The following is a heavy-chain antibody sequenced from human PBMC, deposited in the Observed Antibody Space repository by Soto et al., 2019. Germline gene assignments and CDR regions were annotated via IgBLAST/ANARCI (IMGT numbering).Heavy chain of an antibody. D-gene: IGHD6-13*01. CDR3: ARYRREAVAGYTLDN. Sequence: SETLSLTCTVSGGSISSNYWTWIRQPPGKGLEWIGYVYNSGSTNYNPSLRSRVTISEDTSKSQFSLKVNSMTAADTAVYYCARYRREAVAGYTLDNWGQGILVTVS. CDR2: VYNSGST. J-gene: IGHJ4*02. V-gene: IGHV4-59*01. CDR1: GGSISSNY.